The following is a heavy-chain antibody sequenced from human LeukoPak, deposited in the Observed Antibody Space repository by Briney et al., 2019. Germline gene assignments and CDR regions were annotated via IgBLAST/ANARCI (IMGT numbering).Heavy chain of an antibody. CDR2: IYYSGST. CDR3: ARDQRAYYYDSSGYYYNWFDP. V-gene: IGHV4-31*03. J-gene: IGHJ5*02. D-gene: IGHD3-22*01. CDR1: GGSVSSGSYY. Sequence: SETLSLTCTVSGGSVSSGSYYWSWIRQHPGKGLEWIGYIYYSGSTYYNPSLKSRVTISVDTSKNQFSLKLSSVTAADTAVYYCARDQRAYYYDSSGYYYNWFDPWGQGTLVTVSS.